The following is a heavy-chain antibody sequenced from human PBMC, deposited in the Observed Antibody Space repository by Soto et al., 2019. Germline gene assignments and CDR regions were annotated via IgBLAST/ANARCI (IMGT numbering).Heavy chain of an antibody. D-gene: IGHD2-15*01. J-gene: IGHJ4*02. CDR3: ASPKVTYCSGGSCYSGLDY. CDR2: IIPIFGTA. CDR1: GGTFSSYA. V-gene: IGHV1-69*13. Sequence: GASVKVSCKASGGTFSSYAISWVRQAPGKGLEWMGGIIPIFGTANYAQKFQGRVTITADESTSTAYMELSSLRSEDTAVYYCASPKVTYCSGGSCYSGLDYWGQGTLVTVSS.